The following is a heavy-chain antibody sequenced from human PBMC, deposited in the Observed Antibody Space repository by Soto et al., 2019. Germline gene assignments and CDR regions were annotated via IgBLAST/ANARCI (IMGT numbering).Heavy chain of an antibody. J-gene: IGHJ6*04. Sequence: SETLSLTCTVSGGSVSSYYWSWIRQPPGKGLEWIGYIYYSGSTNYNPSLKSRVTISVDTSKNQFSLKLSSVTAADTAVYYCARVLWFGELEGGEEKMDVWGKGTTVTVSS. CDR1: GGSVSSYY. V-gene: IGHV4-59*02. D-gene: IGHD3-10*01. CDR2: IYYSGST. CDR3: ARVLWFGELEGGEEKMDV.